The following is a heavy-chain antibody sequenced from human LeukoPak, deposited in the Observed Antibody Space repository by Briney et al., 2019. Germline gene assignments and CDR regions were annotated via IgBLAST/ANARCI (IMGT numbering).Heavy chain of an antibody. CDR2: IFHGGTT. Sequence: SETLSLTCAVSGGSISSGSFSWSWIRRPPGKDLEWIGYIFHGGTTYYSPSLRGRVTITLDRAKNHFSLSLTSVTAADTAVYFCARMSVDSSFDYWGQGILVTVSS. J-gene: IGHJ4*02. CDR1: GGSISSGSFS. V-gene: IGHV4-30-2*01. D-gene: IGHD3-22*01. CDR3: ARMSVDSSFDY.